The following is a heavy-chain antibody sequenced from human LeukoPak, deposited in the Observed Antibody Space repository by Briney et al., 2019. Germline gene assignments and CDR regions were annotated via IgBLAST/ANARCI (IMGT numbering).Heavy chain of an antibody. Sequence: GGSLRLSCAASGFTVSDYWMHWVCQTPGKGLVWVSRINSDGSVNYADSVKGRVTISRDSAKNTLYLHMNSLRVEDTAVYYCARGRGVYGWFDPWGQGTLVTVSS. CDR2: INSDGSV. CDR3: ARGRGVYGWFDP. CDR1: GFTVSDYW. J-gene: IGHJ5*02. V-gene: IGHV3-74*01. D-gene: IGHD3-10*01.